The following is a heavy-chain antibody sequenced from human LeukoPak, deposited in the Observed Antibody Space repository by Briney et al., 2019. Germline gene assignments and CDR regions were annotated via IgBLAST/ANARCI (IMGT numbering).Heavy chain of an antibody. J-gene: IGHJ4*02. CDR1: GGSISSGGYY. CDR2: IYYSGST. V-gene: IGHV4-31*03. Sequence: SETLSLTCTVSGGSISSGGYYWGWIRQHPGKGLEWIGCIYYSGSTYYNPSLKSRVTISVDTSKNQFSLKLRSVTAADTAVYYCARSRDWDLRHTDYWGQGTLVTVSS. CDR3: ARSRDWDLRHTDY. D-gene: IGHD2-21*02.